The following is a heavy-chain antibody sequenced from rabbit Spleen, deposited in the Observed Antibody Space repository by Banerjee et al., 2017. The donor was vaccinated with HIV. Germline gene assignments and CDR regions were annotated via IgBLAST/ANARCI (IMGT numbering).Heavy chain of an antibody. CDR3: ARGTNKAGYGYDL. J-gene: IGHJ6*01. CDR2: IDTGSSGFT. CDR1: GVSFSSSSY. V-gene: IGHV1S40*01. D-gene: IGHD6-1*01. Sequence: QSLEESGGDLVKPGASLTLTCTASGVSFSSSSYMCWVRQAPGKGLEWIACIDTGSSGFTYFASWAKGRFTISKTSSTTVTLQMTSLIVADTATYFCARGTNKAGYGYDLWGQGTLVTVS.